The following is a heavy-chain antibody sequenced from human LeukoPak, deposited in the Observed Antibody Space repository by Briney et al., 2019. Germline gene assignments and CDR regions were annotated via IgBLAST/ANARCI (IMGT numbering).Heavy chain of an antibody. D-gene: IGHD3-22*01. CDR3: GRDYYYDSSGYVDY. V-gene: IGHV1-18*01. Sequence: ASVKVSCKASGYTFTSYGISWVRQAPGQGLEWMGWISAYNGNTNYAQKLQGRVTMTTDKSTSTAYMELSSLRSDATAVYYCGRDYYYDSSGYVDYWGQGTLVTVSS. CDR1: GYTFTSYG. CDR2: ISAYNGNT. J-gene: IGHJ4*02.